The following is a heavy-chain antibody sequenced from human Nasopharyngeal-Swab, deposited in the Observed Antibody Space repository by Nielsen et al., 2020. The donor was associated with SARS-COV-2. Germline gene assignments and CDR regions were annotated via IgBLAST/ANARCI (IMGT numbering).Heavy chain of an antibody. J-gene: IGHJ4*02. D-gene: IGHD3-10*01. CDR3: ARDHAVRGADY. CDR2: IYTTGST. CDR1: GGSISSYY. V-gene: IGHV4-4*07. Sequence: SETLSLTCTVSGGSISSYYWSWIRQPAGKGLEWIGRIYTTGSTNYNPSLKSRVTMSVDTSKNQFTLKLSSVTAADTAVYYCARDHAVRGADYWGQGTLVNVSS.